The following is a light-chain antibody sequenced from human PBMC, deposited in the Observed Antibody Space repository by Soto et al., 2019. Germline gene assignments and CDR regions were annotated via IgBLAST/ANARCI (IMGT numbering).Light chain of an antibody. V-gene: IGKV3-20*01. CDR2: DAS. CDR1: QSVSFRY. CDR3: QQRGSLPIT. Sequence: EVVLTQSPGTLSLSPGERASISCRASQSVSFRYLAWYQRRPGQAPRLLIYDASTRANGIPDRFSGSGSGTDLTLTISRQESEDFAVYYCQQRGSLPITFGQGTRLEIK. J-gene: IGKJ5*01.